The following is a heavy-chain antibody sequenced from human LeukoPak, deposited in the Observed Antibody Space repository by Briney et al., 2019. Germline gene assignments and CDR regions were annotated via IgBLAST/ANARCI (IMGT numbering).Heavy chain of an antibody. D-gene: IGHD3-22*01. CDR2: IIPILGIA. Sequence: SVKVSCKASGGTFSSYAISWVRQAPGQGLEWMGRIIPILGIANYAQKFQGRVTITADKSTSTAYMELSSLRSEDTAVYYCARDFVSGDSSGYYYFYWGQGTLVTVSS. CDR1: GGTFSSYA. J-gene: IGHJ4*02. V-gene: IGHV1-69*04. CDR3: ARDFVSGDSSGYYYFY.